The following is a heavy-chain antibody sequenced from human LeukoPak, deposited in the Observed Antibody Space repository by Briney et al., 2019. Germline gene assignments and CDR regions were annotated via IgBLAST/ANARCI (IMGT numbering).Heavy chain of an antibody. Sequence: SETLSLTCAVYGGSFSGYYWSWIRQPPGKGLEWIGEINHSGSTYYNPSLKSRVTISVDTSKNQFSLKLSSVTAADTAVYYCARGSYLTIFGVVIAYYYMDVWGKGTTVTVSS. CDR3: ARGSYLTIFGVVIAYYYMDV. J-gene: IGHJ6*03. CDR2: INHSGST. V-gene: IGHV4-34*01. CDR1: GGSFSGYY. D-gene: IGHD3-3*01.